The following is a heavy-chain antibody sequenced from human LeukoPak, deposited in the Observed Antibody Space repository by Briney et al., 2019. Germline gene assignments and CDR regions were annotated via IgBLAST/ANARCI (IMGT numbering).Heavy chain of an antibody. V-gene: IGHV4-59*08. CDR1: GGSISTYY. Sequence: PSETLSLTCTVSGGSISTYYWSWIRQPPGKGLEWIGHIYYSGSTNYNPPLKSRVTISLDTSRNQFSLKLSSVTAADTAVYYCARRVGDLKRYYFDYWGQGTLVTVSS. J-gene: IGHJ4*02. CDR2: IYYSGST. D-gene: IGHD3-10*01. CDR3: ARRVGDLKRYYFDY.